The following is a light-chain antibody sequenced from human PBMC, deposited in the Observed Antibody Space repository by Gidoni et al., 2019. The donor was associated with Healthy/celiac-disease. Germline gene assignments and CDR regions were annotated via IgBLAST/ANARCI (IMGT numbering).Light chain of an antibody. CDR1: QSISSY. Sequence: DIQMTQSPSSLSASVGDRVTITCRARQSISSYLNWYQQKPGKAPKLLIYAASSLQSGVPSRFSGSGSGTDFTLTISSLQPEDFATYYCQQSYSTPLTFXGXTKVEIK. V-gene: IGKV1-39*01. CDR3: QQSYSTPLT. CDR2: AAS. J-gene: IGKJ4*01.